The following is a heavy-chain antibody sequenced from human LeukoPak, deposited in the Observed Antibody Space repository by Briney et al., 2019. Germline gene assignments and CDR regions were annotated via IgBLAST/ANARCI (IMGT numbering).Heavy chain of an antibody. CDR1: GYTFTGYY. V-gene: IGHV1-2*02. CDR2: INPNRGGT. CDR3: ARVWFGELAYYYYMDV. J-gene: IGHJ6*03. D-gene: IGHD3-10*01. Sequence: AASVKVSCKASGYTFTGYYMHWVRQAPGQGLEWMGWINPNRGGTNYAQKFQGRVTMARDTSISTAYMELSRLRSDDTAVYYCARVWFGELAYYYYMDVWGKGTTVTVSS.